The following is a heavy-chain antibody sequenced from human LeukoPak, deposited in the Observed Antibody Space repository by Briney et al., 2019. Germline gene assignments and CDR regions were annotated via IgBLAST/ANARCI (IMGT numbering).Heavy chain of an antibody. CDR3: GRQGYTASYYFLDY. CDR1: SGSINSYY. J-gene: IGHJ4*02. V-gene: IGHV4-4*07. Sequence: SSETLSLTCTVSSGSINSYYWGWVRQPAGKGLEWIGSIYTTGTTNYSPSLKSRLSMSIDTSTNQFSLTLRSVTAADTAVYYCGRQGYTASYYFLDYWSQGTLVTVSS. D-gene: IGHD1-26*01. CDR2: IYTTGTT.